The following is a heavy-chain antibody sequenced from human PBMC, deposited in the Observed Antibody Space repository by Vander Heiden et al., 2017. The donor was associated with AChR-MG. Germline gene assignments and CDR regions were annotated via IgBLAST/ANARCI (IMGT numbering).Heavy chain of an antibody. J-gene: IGHJ4*02. CDR1: GFPLSTSW. Sequence: EVQLVESGGGLVKPGESPRLTCAASGFPLSTSWLTSVRPTPGKGLEGIGRIKRKIDGETTDHAPPGKGRFTISREDAKNTLYLEMNSLKTEDTAIYYCVAGLGASEYDYWGQGTLVTVSS. CDR3: VAGLGASEYDY. V-gene: IGHV3-15*01. CDR2: IKRKIDGETT. D-gene: IGHD1-26*01.